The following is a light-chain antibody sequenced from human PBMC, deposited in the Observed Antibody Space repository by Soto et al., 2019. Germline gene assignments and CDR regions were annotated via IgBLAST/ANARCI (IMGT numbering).Light chain of an antibody. J-gene: IGKJ5*01. CDR2: TLS. CDR3: MQRIEFPIT. Sequence: VLTQSPLSLPVTLGQPSTISGICSQSRVYGDGNTYLNWFQQRPGQSPQLLIYTLSYRASGVPDRFSGSGSGTDFTLKISRVEADDVGVYYCMQRIEFPITFGQGTRLEIK. V-gene: IGKV2-40*01. CDR1: QSRVYGDGNTY.